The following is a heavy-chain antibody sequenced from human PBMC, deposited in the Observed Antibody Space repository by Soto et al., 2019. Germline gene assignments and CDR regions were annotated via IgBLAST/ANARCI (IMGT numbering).Heavy chain of an antibody. V-gene: IGHV3-30*03. CDR1: GFTFSSYG. CDR2: ISYDGSNK. J-gene: IGHJ5*02. D-gene: IGHD2-21*01. CDR3: AREIVQNWFDP. Sequence: GGSLRLSCAVSGFTFSSYGMHWVRQAPGKGLEWVAVISYDGSNKYYADSMKGRFTISRDNSKNTLYLQMNNLRAEDTAVYYCAREIVQNWFDPWGQGTLVTVSS.